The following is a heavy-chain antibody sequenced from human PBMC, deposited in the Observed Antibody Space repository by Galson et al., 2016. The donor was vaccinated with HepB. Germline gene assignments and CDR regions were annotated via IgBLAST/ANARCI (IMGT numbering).Heavy chain of an antibody. J-gene: IGHJ4*02. Sequence: SETLSLTCSVSGGSISSDSYYWSRIRQSPGKGLEWIGSINYSGRTNHNLALKSRVTISADTSKNQISLRSDDTAVYYCARDSGFAVVINPMDYWGQGTLVTVSS. CDR1: GGSISSDSYY. CDR3: ARDSGFAVVINPMDY. V-gene: IGHV4-61*01. D-gene: IGHD3-3*01. CDR2: INYSGRT.